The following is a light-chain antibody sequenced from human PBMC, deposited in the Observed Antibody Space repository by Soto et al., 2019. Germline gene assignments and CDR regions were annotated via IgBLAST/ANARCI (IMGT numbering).Light chain of an antibody. CDR3: QQYNTYST. J-gene: IGKJ5*01. CDR2: GAF. Sequence: EIVLTQSPATLSLSPGERATLSCRASPSVTNYLAWYQQKPGQAPRLVIYGAFNRATGIPARFSGSGSGTDFTLTISSLQPDDFATYYCQQYNTYSTFGQGTRLEIK. V-gene: IGKV3-11*01. CDR1: PSVTNY.